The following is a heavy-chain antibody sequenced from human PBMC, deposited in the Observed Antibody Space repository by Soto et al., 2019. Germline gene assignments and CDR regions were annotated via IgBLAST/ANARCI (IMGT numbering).Heavy chain of an antibody. CDR2: ISYSGST. CDR1: GGPISDYY. CDR3: ARGGSTMIVVADDAFDI. D-gene: IGHD3-22*01. J-gene: IGHJ3*02. Sequence: SETLSLTCTVPGGPISDYYWSWIRHPPGRGLEWIGYISYSGSTNYNPSLKSRVTISVDTSKNQFSLKLSSVTAADMAVYYCARGGSTMIVVADDAFDIWGQGTMVT. V-gene: IGHV4-59*01.